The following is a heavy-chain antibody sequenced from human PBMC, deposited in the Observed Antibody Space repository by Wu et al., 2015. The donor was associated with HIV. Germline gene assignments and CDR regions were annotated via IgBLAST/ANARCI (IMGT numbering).Heavy chain of an antibody. J-gene: IGHJ4*02. V-gene: IGHV1-2*02. CDR2: INPNSGGT. CDR1: GYTFTGYF. Sequence: QVQLVQSGAEVKKPGASVKVSCKASGYTFTGYFIHWVRQAPGQGLEWMGWINPNSGGTNFAQKFQGRVTISADDSTSTAYMEVNSLRSEDTAVYYCAKAVGSTGYAIDNWGQGTLVTVSP. D-gene: IGHD3-22*01. CDR3: AKAVGSTGYAIDN.